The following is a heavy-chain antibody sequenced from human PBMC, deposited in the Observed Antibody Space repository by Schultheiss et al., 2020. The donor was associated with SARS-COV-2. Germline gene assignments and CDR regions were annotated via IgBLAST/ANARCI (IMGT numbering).Heavy chain of an antibody. D-gene: IGHD6-13*01. J-gene: IGHJ4*02. CDR1: GGSISSYY. CDR2: IYYSGST. V-gene: IGHV4-59*01. Sequence: SETLSLTCTVSGGSISSYYWSWIRQPPGKGLEWIGYIYYSGSTNYNPSLKSRVTISVDTSKNQFSLKLSSVTAADTAVYYCARVPLAGIAAAGNQPFFDYWGQGTLVTVSS. CDR3: ARVPLAGIAAAGNQPFFDY.